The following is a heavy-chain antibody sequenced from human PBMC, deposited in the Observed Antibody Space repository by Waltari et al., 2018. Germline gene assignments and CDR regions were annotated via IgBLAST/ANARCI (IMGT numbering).Heavy chain of an antibody. J-gene: IGHJ5*02. V-gene: IGHV4-59*01. CDR2: IYYTGST. Sequence: QVQLQESGPSLLKPSATLSLICTVSGGPIRRFYWSWVRQPPGKGLDWIGYIYYTGSTNFNPSLKSRVTMSVDTSKNQFSLKLSSVTAADTAFYYCARGGGGDWEWFDPWGQGTLVTVSS. CDR1: GGPIRRFY. CDR3: ARGGGGDWEWFDP. D-gene: IGHD2-21*02.